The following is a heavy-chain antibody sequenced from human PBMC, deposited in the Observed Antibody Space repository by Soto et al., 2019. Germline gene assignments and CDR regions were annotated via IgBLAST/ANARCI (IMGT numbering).Heavy chain of an antibody. V-gene: IGHV1-69*06. CDR2: IIPIFGTA. Sequence: SVKVSCKASGGTFSSYAISRVRQAPGQGLEWMGGIIPIFGTANYAQKFQGRVTITADKSTSTAYMELSSLRSEDTAVYYCARGIAAAGTFIWFDPWGQGTLVTVSS. CDR3: ARGIAAAGTFIWFDP. CDR1: GGTFSSYA. D-gene: IGHD6-13*01. J-gene: IGHJ5*02.